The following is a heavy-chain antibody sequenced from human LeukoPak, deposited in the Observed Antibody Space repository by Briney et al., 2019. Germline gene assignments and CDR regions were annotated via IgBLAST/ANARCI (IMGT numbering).Heavy chain of an antibody. CDR2: INAGNGNT. Sequence: ASVKVSCKASGYTFTSYAMHWVRQAPGQRLEWMGWINAGNGNTKYSQKFQGRVTITRDTSASTAYMELSSLRSEDTAVYYCASAPRGTAIPYELPAGPWGQGTLVTVSS. CDR1: GYTFTSYA. D-gene: IGHD1-1*01. V-gene: IGHV1-3*01. CDR3: ASAPRGTAIPYELPAGP. J-gene: IGHJ5*02.